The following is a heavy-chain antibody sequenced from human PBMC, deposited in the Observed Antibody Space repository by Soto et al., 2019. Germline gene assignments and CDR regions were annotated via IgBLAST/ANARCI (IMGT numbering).Heavy chain of an antibody. Sequence: SETLSLTCTVSGGSISSGGHYWGWIRQHPGKGLEWIGYIYYSGTTYYNPSLKSRVTISVDTSKNQFSLKLSSVTAADTAVYYCARHKSPVTTYLFDYWGQGTLVTVSS. J-gene: IGHJ4*02. CDR2: IYYSGTT. V-gene: IGHV4-31*03. CDR3: ARHKSPVTTYLFDY. D-gene: IGHD4-17*01. CDR1: GGSISSGGHY.